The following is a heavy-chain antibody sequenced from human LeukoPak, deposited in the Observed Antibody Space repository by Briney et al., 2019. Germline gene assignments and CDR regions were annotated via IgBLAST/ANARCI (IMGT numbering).Heavy chain of an antibody. CDR1: GFTFSRYA. J-gene: IGHJ4*02. CDR2: ISGSGGST. D-gene: IGHD1-26*01. V-gene: IGHV3-23*01. Sequence: GGSLRLSCAASGFTFSRYAMSWVRQAPGKGLKWFPAISGSGGSTNYADSVKGRFTISRDSSKNTLYLRMNSLRAEDTAVYYCAKDLRSSADSKMGAADYWGQGTLVTVSS. CDR3: AKDLRSSADSKMGAADY.